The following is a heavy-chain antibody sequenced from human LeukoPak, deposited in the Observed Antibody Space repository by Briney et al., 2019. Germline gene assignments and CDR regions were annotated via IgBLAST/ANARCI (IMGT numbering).Heavy chain of an antibody. CDR2: INHSGST. J-gene: IGHJ4*02. CDR3: ARSYAHDY. V-gene: IGHV4-34*01. Sequence: SETLSLTCAVYGGSFSGDYWSWIRQPPGKGLEWIGEINHSGSTNYNSSLKSRVTISVDTSKNQFSLKLSSVTAADTAVYYCARSYAHDYWGQGTLVTVSS. D-gene: IGHD2-2*01. CDR1: GGSFSGDY.